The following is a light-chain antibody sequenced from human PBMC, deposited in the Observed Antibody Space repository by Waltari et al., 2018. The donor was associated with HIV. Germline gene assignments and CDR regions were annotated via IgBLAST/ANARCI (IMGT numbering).Light chain of an antibody. CDR1: QSIFSN. Sequence: ILLTQSPATVSVLPGERATLSCTASQSIFSNVAWYQQRPGQAPRLLIYGGATSVTGIPERFSGSVSGTEFTLTISNLQSEDVGGYYWQQYNEWLALTFGGGTKVEV. J-gene: IGKJ4*01. CDR2: GGA. CDR3: QQYNEWLALT. V-gene: IGKV3-15*01.